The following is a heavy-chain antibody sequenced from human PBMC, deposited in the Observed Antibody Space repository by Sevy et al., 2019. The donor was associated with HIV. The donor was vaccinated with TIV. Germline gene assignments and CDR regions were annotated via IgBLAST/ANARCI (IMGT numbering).Heavy chain of an antibody. CDR2: MYSDGST. J-gene: IGHJ4*02. CDR1: GFPVSSNY. V-gene: IGHV3-66*01. D-gene: IGHD3-22*01. CDR3: ARTGPPGYYYDSSGSDY. Sequence: GGSLRLSCAASGFPVSSNYMSWVRQAPGKGLEWVSVMYSDGSTYHADSVKGRFTISRDNSKNTLYLQMNSLRAEDTAVYYCARTGPPGYYYDSSGSDYWGQGTLVTVSS.